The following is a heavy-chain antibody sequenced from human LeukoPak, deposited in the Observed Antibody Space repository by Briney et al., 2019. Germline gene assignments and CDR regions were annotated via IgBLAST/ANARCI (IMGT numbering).Heavy chain of an antibody. CDR3: AKDRITMIVVVNPFDY. D-gene: IGHD3-22*01. CDR1: GFTFSSYA. J-gene: IGHJ4*02. V-gene: IGHV3-23*01. Sequence: PGGSLRLSCAASGFTFSSYAMSWVRQAPGKGLEWVSAISGSGGSTYYADSVKGRFTISRDNSKNTLYLQMNSLRADDTAVYYCAKDRITMIVVVNPFDYWGQGTLVTVSS. CDR2: ISGSGGST.